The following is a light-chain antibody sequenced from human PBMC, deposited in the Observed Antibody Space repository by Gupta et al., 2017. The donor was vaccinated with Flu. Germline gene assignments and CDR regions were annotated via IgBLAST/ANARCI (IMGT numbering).Light chain of an antibody. V-gene: IGKV4-1*01. CDR3: QQYYSDVLT. Sequence: DIVMTQSPDSLAVSLGERATINCKSSQSVLYSSNNKNYLAWYQQKPGQPPKLLIYWASTRESGVPDRFSGSGSGTDFTLTISSLQAEDVAVYYCQQYYSDVLTFGGGTKVEIE. CDR2: WAS. J-gene: IGKJ4*01. CDR1: QSVLYSSNNKNY.